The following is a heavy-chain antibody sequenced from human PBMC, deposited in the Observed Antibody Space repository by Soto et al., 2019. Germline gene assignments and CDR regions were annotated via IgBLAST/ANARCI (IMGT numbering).Heavy chain of an antibody. D-gene: IGHD3-22*01. CDR1: GGSISSSSYY. J-gene: IGHJ6*02. Sequence: SETLSLTCTVSGGSISSSSYYWGWIRQPPGKGLEWIGSIYYSGSTYYNPSLKSRVTISVDTSKNQFSLKLSSVTAADTAVYYCASLKYYYDSSGYTWGYGMDVWGQGTTVT. CDR3: ASLKYYYDSSGYTWGYGMDV. V-gene: IGHV4-39*01. CDR2: IYYSGST.